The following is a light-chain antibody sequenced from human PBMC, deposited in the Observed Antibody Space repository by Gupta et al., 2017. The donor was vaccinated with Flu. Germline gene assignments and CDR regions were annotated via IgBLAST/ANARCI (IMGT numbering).Light chain of an antibody. J-gene: IGLJ1*01. Sequence: SNSNIGSNYVGWHQHLPGPAPKVLIYKNNQRPSGVPDRFSGSRSGTSASLAISGLRAEDEADYYCAAWDDTLSGYVFGTGTKVTVL. V-gene: IGLV1-47*01. CDR3: AAWDDTLSGYV. CDR1: NSNIGSNY. CDR2: KNN.